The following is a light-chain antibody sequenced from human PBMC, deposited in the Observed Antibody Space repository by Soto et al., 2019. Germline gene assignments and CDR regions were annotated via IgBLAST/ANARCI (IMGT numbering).Light chain of an antibody. CDR2: DNN. CDR1: SSNIGNNY. J-gene: IGLJ2*01. Sequence: QSVLTQPPSVSAAPGQTVTISCSGSSSNIGNNYVSWYQQLPGTAPKLLIYDNNKRPSGIPDRFSGSKSGTSATLGITGLQTGDEADYYSGTWDSSLSGVVFGGGTKLTVL. CDR3: GTWDSSLSGVV. V-gene: IGLV1-51*01.